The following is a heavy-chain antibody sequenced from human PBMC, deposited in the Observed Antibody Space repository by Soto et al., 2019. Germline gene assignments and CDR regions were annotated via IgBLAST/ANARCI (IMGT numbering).Heavy chain of an antibody. Sequence: SATLSLTCAVYGGSFSGYYWSWIRQPPGKGLEWIGEINHSGSTNYNPSLKSRVTISVDTSKNQFSLKLSSVTAADTAVYYCARGGDIVVVPAAIPFDPWGQGTLVTVSS. D-gene: IGHD2-2*01. J-gene: IGHJ5*02. CDR1: GGSFSGYY. CDR2: INHSGST. V-gene: IGHV4-34*01. CDR3: ARGGDIVVVPAAIPFDP.